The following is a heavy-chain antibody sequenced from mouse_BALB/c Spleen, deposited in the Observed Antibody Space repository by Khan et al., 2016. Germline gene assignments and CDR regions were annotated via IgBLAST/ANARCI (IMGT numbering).Heavy chain of an antibody. V-gene: IGHV14-3*02. CDR2: IDPANGNT. CDR3: ARSPDGYDGGFAY. CDR1: GFNIKDTY. D-gene: IGHD2-2*01. Sequence: EVQLQESGAELVKPGASVKLSCTASGFNIKDTYMHWVKQRPEQGLEWIGRIDPANGNTKYDPKFQGKATITADTSSNTAYLQLSSLTSEDTAVYYCARSPDGYDGGFAYWGQGTRVTVSA. J-gene: IGHJ3*01.